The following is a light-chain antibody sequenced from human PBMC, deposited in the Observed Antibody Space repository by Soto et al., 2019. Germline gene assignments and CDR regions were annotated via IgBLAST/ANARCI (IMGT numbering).Light chain of an antibody. Sequence: QSALAQPPSASGSPGQSVTISCTGTKSDIGVYDFVSWYQHHPGKAPRLIIYEVVQRPSGVPDRFSGSKSGNTASLTVSGLQAADEADYFCKSYAGSNTYVLGSGTKVTVL. V-gene: IGLV2-8*01. CDR3: KSYAGSNTYV. CDR1: KSDIGVYDF. J-gene: IGLJ1*01. CDR2: EVV.